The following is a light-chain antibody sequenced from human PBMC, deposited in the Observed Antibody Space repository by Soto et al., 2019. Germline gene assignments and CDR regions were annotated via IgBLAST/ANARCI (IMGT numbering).Light chain of an antibody. J-gene: IGLJ2*01. CDR3: SSYTTTSTRV. V-gene: IGLV2-14*01. CDR2: DVS. CDR1: SSDIGYYNS. Sequence: QSALTQPASVSASPGQSITISCTGTSSDIGYYNSVSWYQQHPGTAPQLMIFDVSYRPSGISSRFSGSKSGNTASLTISGLQPEDEADYFCSSYTTTSTRVFGGGTKLTVL.